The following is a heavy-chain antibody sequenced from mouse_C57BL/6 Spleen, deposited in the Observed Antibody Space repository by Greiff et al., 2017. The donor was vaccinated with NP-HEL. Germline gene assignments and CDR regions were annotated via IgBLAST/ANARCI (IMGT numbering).Heavy chain of an antibody. CDR1: GFNIKNTY. CDR3: SLSTTVVARYWYFDV. V-gene: IGHV14-3*01. D-gene: IGHD1-1*01. CDR2: IDPANGNT. Sequence: EVQLQQSVAELVRPGASVKLSCTASGFNIKNTYMHWVKQRPEQGLEWIGRIDPANGNTKYAPKFQGKATITADTSSNTAYLQLSSLTSEDTAIYYCSLSTTVVARYWYFDVWGTGTTVTVSS. J-gene: IGHJ1*03.